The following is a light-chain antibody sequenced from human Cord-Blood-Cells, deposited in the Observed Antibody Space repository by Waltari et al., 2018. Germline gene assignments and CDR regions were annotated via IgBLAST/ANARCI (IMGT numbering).Light chain of an antibody. V-gene: IGKV3-15*01. CDR1: QSVSSN. CDR3: QQYNNWPPYS. J-gene: IGKJ2*03. CDR2: GAS. Sequence: IVMTQSPATVSVSPGERATLSCRASQSVSSNLAWYQQKPGQAPRHLIYGASTRATGIPARFSGSGSGTEFTLTISSLQSEDFAVYYCQQYNNWPPYSFGQGTKLEIK.